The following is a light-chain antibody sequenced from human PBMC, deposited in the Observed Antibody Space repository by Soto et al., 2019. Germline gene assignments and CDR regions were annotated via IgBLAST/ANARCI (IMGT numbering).Light chain of an antibody. CDR2: DAT. J-gene: IGKJ1*01. CDR3: QQYGSTPWT. V-gene: IGKV3D-20*01. CDR1: QRVSNNF. Sequence: VLTKLPGTLSLSQGETATLSCGASQRVSNNFLGWYQQKPGLPPRLLIYDATSRANGIPERFSGRGSGTHFTLTISRLEPEDFAVYYCQQYGSTPWTFGRGTKVDIK.